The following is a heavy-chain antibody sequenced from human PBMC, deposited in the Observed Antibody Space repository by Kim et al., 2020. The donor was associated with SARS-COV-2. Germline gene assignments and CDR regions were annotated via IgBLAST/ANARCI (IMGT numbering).Heavy chain of an antibody. CDR1: GFSLSAYS. CDR3: ARDRSNSGWIDY. Sequence: GGSLRLSCVASGFSLSAYSFNWVRQAPGKGLEWVASVSSSNIYAYYRDSVKGRFTISRDNAKSSLYLQMNSLRAEDTAVYYCARDRSNSGWIDYWGQGTL. D-gene: IGHD6-19*01. V-gene: IGHV3-21*06. J-gene: IGHJ4*02. CDR2: VSSSNIYA.